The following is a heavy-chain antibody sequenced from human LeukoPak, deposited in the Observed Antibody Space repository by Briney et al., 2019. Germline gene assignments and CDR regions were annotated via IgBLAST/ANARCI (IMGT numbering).Heavy chain of an antibody. CDR1: GFTFSSYA. J-gene: IGHJ3*02. V-gene: IGHV3-23*01. CDR3: AKAYSSGLYTPPTDAFDI. CDR2: ISGSGSST. Sequence: PGGSLRLSCAASGFTFSSYAMSWVRQAPGKGLDWVSAISGSGSSTFYVDSVKGRFTVSRDNSKNTLYLQMDSLRAEDTAVYYCAKAYSSGLYTPPTDAFDIWGQGTMVTVSS. D-gene: IGHD6-19*01.